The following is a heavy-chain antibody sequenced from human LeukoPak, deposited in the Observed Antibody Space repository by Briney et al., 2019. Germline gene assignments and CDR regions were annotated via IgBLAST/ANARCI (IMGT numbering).Heavy chain of an antibody. D-gene: IGHD2-15*01. CDR3: ARESRSVVVVAATRSLKNWFDP. J-gene: IGHJ5*02. V-gene: IGHV4-59*12. Sequence: GSLRLSCAASGFTFSSYSMNWIRQPPGKGLEWIGYIYYSGSTNYNPSLKSRVTISVDTSKNQFSLKLSSVTAADTAVYYCARESRSVVVVAATRSLKNWFDPWGQGTLVTVSS. CDR2: IYYSGST. CDR1: GFTFSSYS.